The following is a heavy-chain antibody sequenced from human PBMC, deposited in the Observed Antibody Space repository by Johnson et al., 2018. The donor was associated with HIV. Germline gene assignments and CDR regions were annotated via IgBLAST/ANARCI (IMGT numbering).Heavy chain of an antibody. J-gene: IGHJ3*02. Sequence: QVQLVESGGGVVRPGGSLRLSCAASGFTFDDYAMHWVRQAPGKGLEWVSVIYSGGSTYYADSVKGRFTISRDNSKNTLYMQMNSLKTEDTAVYYCTTAIPRSTTVITTPDAFDIWGQGTMVTVSS. V-gene: IGHV3-NL1*01. D-gene: IGHD4-17*01. CDR2: IYSGGST. CDR1: GFTFDDYA. CDR3: TTAIPRSTTVITTPDAFDI.